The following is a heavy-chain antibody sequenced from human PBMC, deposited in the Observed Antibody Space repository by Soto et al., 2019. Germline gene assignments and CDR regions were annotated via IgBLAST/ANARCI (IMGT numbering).Heavy chain of an antibody. D-gene: IGHD4-17*01. V-gene: IGHV3-13*05. CDR2: LGAADDP. CDR3: ASAYAGGRPRRTHYYYGMDV. Sequence: PGGSLRLSCAASGFTLSTYYMHWVRQAEGKGLEWVSPLGAADDPYYLVSVKGRFTIYRENAKNSLMLRMNNLRAGDSAVYYCASAYAGGRPRRTHYYYGMDVWGQGTTVTVSS. J-gene: IGHJ6*02. CDR1: GFTLSTYY.